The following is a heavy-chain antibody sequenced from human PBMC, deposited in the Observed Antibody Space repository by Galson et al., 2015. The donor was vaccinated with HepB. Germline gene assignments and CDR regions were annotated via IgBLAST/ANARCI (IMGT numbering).Heavy chain of an antibody. Sequence: SVKVSCKASGYTFTGYYMHWVRQAPGQGLEWMGWINPNSGGTNYAQKFQGRVTMTRDTSISTAYMELSRLRSDDTAVYYCARVLVTPGRGSYWYFGLWGRGTLVTVSS. D-gene: IGHD4-23*01. CDR2: INPNSGGT. CDR1: GYTFTGYY. CDR3: ARVLVTPGRGSYWYFGL. J-gene: IGHJ2*01. V-gene: IGHV1-2*02.